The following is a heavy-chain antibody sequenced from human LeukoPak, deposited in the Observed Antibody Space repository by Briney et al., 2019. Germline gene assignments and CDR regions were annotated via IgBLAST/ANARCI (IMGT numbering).Heavy chain of an antibody. CDR1: GGSISSNNW. V-gene: IGHV4-4*02. D-gene: IGHD1-1*01. CDR3: ARVNINNWHSCDY. CDR2: IYHSGSP. J-gene: IGHJ4*02. Sequence: SGTLSLTCAVSGGSISSNNWWGWVRPPPGKGLEWIGEIYHSGSPNYNPSLKSRVTISVDKSRNHFSLNLSSVTAADTAVYYCARVNINNWHSCDYWGQGTLVTVSS.